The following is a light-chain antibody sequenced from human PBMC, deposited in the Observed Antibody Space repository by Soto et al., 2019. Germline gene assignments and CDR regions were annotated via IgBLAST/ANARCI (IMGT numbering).Light chain of an antibody. V-gene: IGKV3D-20*02. CDR2: DAS. J-gene: IGKJ5*01. CDR3: QQRSNWPPIT. CDR1: QSVSSSY. Sequence: DIVLTQSPGPLSLSPGERATLSCKSSQSVSSSYLAWYQQKPGQAPRLLIYDASNRATGIPARFSGSGSGTDFTLTISSLEPEDFAVYYCQQRSNWPPITLGQGTRLEIK.